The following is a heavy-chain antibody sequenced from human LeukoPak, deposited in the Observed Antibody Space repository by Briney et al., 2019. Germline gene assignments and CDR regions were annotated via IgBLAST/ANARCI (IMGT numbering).Heavy chain of an antibody. V-gene: IGHV3-11*01. CDR1: GFTFSDYY. CDR3: ARDGDYYDSSGYYLGRAFDI. CDR2: ISSSGSTI. Sequence: GGSLRLSCAASGFTFSDYYMSWIRQAPGKGLEWVSYISSSGSTIYYADSVKGRFTISRDNAKNSLYLQMNSLRAEDTAVYYCARDGDYYDSSGYYLGRAFDIWGQGTMVTVSS. J-gene: IGHJ3*02. D-gene: IGHD3-22*01.